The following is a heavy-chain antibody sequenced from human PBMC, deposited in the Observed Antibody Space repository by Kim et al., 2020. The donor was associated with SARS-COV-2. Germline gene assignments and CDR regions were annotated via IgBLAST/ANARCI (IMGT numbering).Heavy chain of an antibody. Sequence: GGSLRLSCAASGFTFSSYGMHWVRQAPGKGLEWVAVISYDGSNKYYADSVKGRFTISRDNSKNTLYLQMNSLRAEDTAVYYCAKCLRPRSYNRSYYGPLGYWGQGTLVTVSS. CDR1: GFTFSSYG. CDR3: AKCLRPRSYNRSYYGPLGY. V-gene: IGHV3-30*18. D-gene: IGHD3-10*01. CDR2: ISYDGSNK. J-gene: IGHJ4*02.